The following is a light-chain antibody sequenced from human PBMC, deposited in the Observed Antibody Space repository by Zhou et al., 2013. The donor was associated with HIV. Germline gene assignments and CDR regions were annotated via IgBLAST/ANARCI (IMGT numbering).Light chain of an antibody. CDR1: QSIRSS. J-gene: IGKJ5*01. V-gene: IGKV1-17*01. CDR2: GAS. Sequence: DIQLTQSPSSLSASVGDRVTITCRASQSIRSSLNWYQQKPGKAPKRLVYGASTLQPGVPSRFSGSGSGTEFTLTITSLQPDDFATYYCQQYNTYPITFGQGTRLDIK. CDR3: QQYNTYPIT.